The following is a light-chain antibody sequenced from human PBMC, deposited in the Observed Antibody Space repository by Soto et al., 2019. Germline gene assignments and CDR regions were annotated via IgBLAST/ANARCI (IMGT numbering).Light chain of an antibody. CDR2: DAS. Sequence: DIQMTQSPSSVSASVGDRVSITCRASQTISRWLAWYQQKPGKAPKLLIYDASSLESGVPSRFSGSGSGTEFTLTISRLEPEDSAVYYCQFYGSSLITFGQGTRLEIK. V-gene: IGKV1-5*01. J-gene: IGKJ5*01. CDR1: QTISRW. CDR3: QFYGSSLIT.